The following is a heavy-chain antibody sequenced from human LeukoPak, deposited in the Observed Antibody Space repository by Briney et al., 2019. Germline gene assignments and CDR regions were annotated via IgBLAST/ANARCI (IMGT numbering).Heavy chain of an antibody. J-gene: IGHJ4*02. CDR3: ARGPLDSGYTYFDY. Sequence: SETLSLTCTVSGGSVSSGSYYWSWIRQPPGKGLEWIGYIYYSGITNYNPSLKSRVTISVDTSKNQFSLNLSSVTAADTAVYYCARGPLDSGYTYFDYWGQGTLVSVAS. CDR1: GGSVSSGSYY. V-gene: IGHV4-61*01. CDR2: IYYSGIT. D-gene: IGHD5-12*01.